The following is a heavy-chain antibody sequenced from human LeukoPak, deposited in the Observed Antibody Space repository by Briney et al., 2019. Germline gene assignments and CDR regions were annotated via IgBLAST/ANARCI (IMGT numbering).Heavy chain of an antibody. V-gene: IGHV3-48*03. CDR2: ISSSGSTI. J-gene: IGHJ6*04. CDR1: GFTFSNSW. D-gene: IGHD3-10*02. Sequence: GESLRLSSAASGFTFSNSWMTWVRQAPGKGLEWVSYISSSGSTIYYADSVKGRFTISRDNAKNSLYLQMNSLRAEDTAVYYCAELGITMIGGVWGKGTTVTISS. CDR3: AELGITMIGGV.